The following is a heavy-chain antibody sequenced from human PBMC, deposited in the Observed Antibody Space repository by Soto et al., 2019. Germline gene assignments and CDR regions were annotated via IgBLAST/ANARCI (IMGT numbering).Heavy chain of an antibody. CDR3: ARKKPDTTGFYLDF. CDR1: GGSINSGDYY. J-gene: IGHJ4*02. V-gene: IGHV4-30-4*01. Sequence: PSETLSLTCSVSGGSINSGDYYWSWIRQPPGKGLEWIGYIYYSGSTYYNPSLKSRVTMSVDKSDNQLSLKLTSVTAVDTAIYYCARKKPDTTGFYLDFWGQGTPVTVSS. CDR2: IYYSGST. D-gene: IGHD3-22*01.